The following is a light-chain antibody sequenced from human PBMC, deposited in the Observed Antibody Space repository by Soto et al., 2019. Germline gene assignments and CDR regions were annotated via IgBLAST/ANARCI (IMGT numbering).Light chain of an antibody. CDR1: QSINSW. Sequence: DIKMTQSPSTLSASVGDRVTITCRASQSINSWLAWYQQKPGKAPKLLIYKASSLESGVPSRFSGSGSGTEFTLTISSLQPDDFATYYCQQYNSYSETFGQGTKVDI. J-gene: IGKJ1*01. V-gene: IGKV1-5*03. CDR3: QQYNSYSET. CDR2: KAS.